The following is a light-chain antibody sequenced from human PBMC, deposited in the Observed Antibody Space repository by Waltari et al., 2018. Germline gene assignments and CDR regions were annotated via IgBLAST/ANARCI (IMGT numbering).Light chain of an antibody. V-gene: IGKV3-20*01. Sequence: EIVLTQSPGTLSLSPGERATLSCWASQSVGRSLAWYQQKRGQAPRLLIYGASPRATGIPDRFSGSGSGTDFSLTISRLEPEDFAVYYCKHYVRLPVTFGQGTKVEI. CDR3: KHYVRLPVT. CDR2: GAS. J-gene: IGKJ1*01. CDR1: QSVGRS.